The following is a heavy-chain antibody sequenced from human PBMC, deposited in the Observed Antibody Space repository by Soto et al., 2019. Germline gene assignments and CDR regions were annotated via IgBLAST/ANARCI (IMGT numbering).Heavy chain of an antibody. V-gene: IGHV6-1*01. D-gene: IGHD6-19*01. CDR2: TYYRSKWYN. Sequence: PSQTLSLTCAISVDSVSSNSAAWNWIRQSPSRGLEWLGRTYYRSKWYNDYAVSVKSRITINPDTSKNQFSLQLNSVTPEDTAVYYCARVDSSGWYPTGYFQHWGQGTVVTVSS. J-gene: IGHJ1*01. CDR1: VDSVSSNSAA. CDR3: ARVDSSGWYPTGYFQH.